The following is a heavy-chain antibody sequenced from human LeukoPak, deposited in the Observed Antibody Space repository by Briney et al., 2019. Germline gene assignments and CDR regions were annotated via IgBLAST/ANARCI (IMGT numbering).Heavy chain of an antibody. CDR2: IRYDGSNK. V-gene: IGHV3-30*02. D-gene: IGHD1-26*01. J-gene: IGHJ4*02. Sequence: GGSLRLSCAASGFTFSSYGMHWVRQAPGKGLEWVAFIRYDGSNKYYADSVKGRFTISRDNAKNSLYLQMNSLRAEDTAVYYCASRKLRGTLLIDYWGQGTLVTVSS. CDR1: GFTFSSYG. CDR3: ASRKLRGTLLIDY.